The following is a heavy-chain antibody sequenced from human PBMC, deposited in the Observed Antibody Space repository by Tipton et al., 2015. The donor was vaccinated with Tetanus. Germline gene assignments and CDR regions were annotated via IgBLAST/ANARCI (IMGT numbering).Heavy chain of an antibody. CDR3: ARTPDYYYGMDV. CDR2: IYGGGTT. J-gene: IGHJ6*02. Sequence: GLVKPSETLSLSCTVSGGSTHDFYWSWVRQSAGKGLEWIGRIYGGGTTNYDPSLRSRVTISTDKSKNQVSLRLNSVTAADTAVYFCARTPDYYYGMDVWGQGTTVTVSS. CDR1: GGSTHDFY. V-gene: IGHV4-4*07.